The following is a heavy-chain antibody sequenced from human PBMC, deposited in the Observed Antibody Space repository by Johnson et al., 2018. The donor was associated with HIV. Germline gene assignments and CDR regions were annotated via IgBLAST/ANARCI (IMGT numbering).Heavy chain of an antibody. Sequence: VQLVESGGGLVQPGGSLRLSCAASGFTFSSYAMHWVRQAPGKGLEWVAVISYDGSNKYYADSVKGRFTISRDNSKNTLYLQMNSLRAEDTAVYYCARDNPGYCSGGSCHDAFDIWGQGTMVTVSS. CDR3: ARDNPGYCSGGSCHDAFDI. V-gene: IGHV3-30*14. CDR2: ISYDGSNK. CDR1: GFTFSSYA. D-gene: IGHD2-15*01. J-gene: IGHJ3*02.